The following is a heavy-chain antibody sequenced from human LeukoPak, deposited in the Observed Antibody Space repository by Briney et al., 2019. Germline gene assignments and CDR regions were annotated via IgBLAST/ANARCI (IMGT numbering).Heavy chain of an antibody. V-gene: IGHV1-69*05. J-gene: IGHJ6*03. CDR1: GYTFTMYY. Sequence: GASVKVSCKASGYTFTMYYIHWVRQAPGQGLEWMGGIIPIFGTANYAQKFQGRVTITTDESTSTAYMELSSLRSEDTAVYYCARDRIPAAPSYSYFYMDVWGKGTTVTVSS. CDR2: IIPIFGTA. CDR3: ARDRIPAAPSYSYFYMDV. D-gene: IGHD6-13*01.